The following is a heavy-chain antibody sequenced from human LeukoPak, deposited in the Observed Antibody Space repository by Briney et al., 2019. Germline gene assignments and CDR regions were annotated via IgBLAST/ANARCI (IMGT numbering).Heavy chain of an antibody. Sequence: SETLSLTCAVYGGSFSGYYWSWIRQPPAKGLEWIGEINHSGSTNYNPSLKSRVTISVDTSKNQFSLKLSSVTAADTAVYYCARDQVYYGSGSYYYQPLYYFDYWGQGTLVTVSS. V-gene: IGHV4-34*01. CDR3: ARDQVYYGSGSYYYQPLYYFDY. CDR2: INHSGST. J-gene: IGHJ4*02. CDR1: GGSFSGYY. D-gene: IGHD3-10*01.